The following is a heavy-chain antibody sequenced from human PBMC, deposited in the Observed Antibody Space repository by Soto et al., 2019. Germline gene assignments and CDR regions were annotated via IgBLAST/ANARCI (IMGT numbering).Heavy chain of an antibody. J-gene: IGHJ4*02. Sequence: EVQLVESGGGLVQPGGSLRLSCAASGFTLSSYWMHWVRRAPGKGLEWVANIKQDGSEKYYVDSVKGRFTISRDNARNSLYLQMSSLRAEDTAVYYCARVIAAPASYWGQGTLVTVSS. V-gene: IGHV3-7*05. CDR2: IKQDGSEK. D-gene: IGHD6-13*01. CDR1: GFTLSSYW. CDR3: ARVIAAPASY.